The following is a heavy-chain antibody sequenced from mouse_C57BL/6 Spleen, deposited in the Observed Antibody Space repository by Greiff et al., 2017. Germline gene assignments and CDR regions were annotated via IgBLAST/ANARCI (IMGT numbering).Heavy chain of an antibody. CDR3: GRHGGRNDDRYFDV. CDR1: GFTFSSYG. Sequence: EVQLQESGGDLVKPGGSLKLSCAASGFTFSSYGMSWVRQTPDKRLEWVATISSGGSYTYYPDSVKGRFTISRDNAKNTLYLQMSSLKSEDTAMYYGGRHGGRNDDRYFDVWGTGTTVTVSS. CDR2: ISSGGSYT. D-gene: IGHD1-1*02. J-gene: IGHJ1*03. V-gene: IGHV5-6*01.